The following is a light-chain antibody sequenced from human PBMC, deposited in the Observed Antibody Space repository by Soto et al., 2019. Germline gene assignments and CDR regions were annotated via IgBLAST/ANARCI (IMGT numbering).Light chain of an antibody. CDR2: SDN. J-gene: IGLJ2*01. V-gene: IGLV1-44*01. CDR3: AAWDGSLNHIL. CDR1: SSNMGTNT. Sequence: QSVLTQPPSASGTPGQRVTISCSGSSSNMGTNTVNWYQQLPRAAPKRLIYSDNQRPSGVPDRFSGSKSGTSASLAITGLQSEDEADYYCAAWDGSLNHILFGGGTKLTVL.